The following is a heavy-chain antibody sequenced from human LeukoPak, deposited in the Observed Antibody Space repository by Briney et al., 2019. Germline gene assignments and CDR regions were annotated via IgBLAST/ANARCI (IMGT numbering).Heavy chain of an antibody. J-gene: IGHJ4*02. V-gene: IGHV3-33*01. Sequence: GGSLRLSCTASGLTFSSSGMHWVRQAPGKGLEWVGLIWFDGSNKYYADSVKGRFTISRDNSKNTLYLQMNSLRAKDTAVYYCARDRGTTSIDHWGQGTLVTVSS. D-gene: IGHD1-1*01. CDR1: GLTFSSSG. CDR2: IWFDGSNK. CDR3: ARDRGTTSIDH.